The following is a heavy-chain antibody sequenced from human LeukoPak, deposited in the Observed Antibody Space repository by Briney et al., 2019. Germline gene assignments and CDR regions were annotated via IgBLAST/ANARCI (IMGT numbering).Heavy chain of an antibody. Sequence: PSETLSLTCAVYGGSFSGYYWSWIRQPPGKGLEWIGEINHSGYTNYNPSLKSRVTISVDTSKNQFSLKLSSVTAADTAVYYCASSTIFGVVANWFDPWGQGTLVTVSS. CDR1: GGSFSGYY. D-gene: IGHD3-3*01. CDR3: ASSTIFGVVANWFDP. V-gene: IGHV4-34*01. CDR2: INHSGYT. J-gene: IGHJ5*02.